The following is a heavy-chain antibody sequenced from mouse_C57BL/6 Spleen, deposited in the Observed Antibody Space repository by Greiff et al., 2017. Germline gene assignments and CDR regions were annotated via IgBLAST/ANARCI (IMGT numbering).Heavy chain of an antibody. D-gene: IGHD1-1*01. Sequence: EVQLQQSGGDLVKPGGSLKLSCAASGFTFSSYGMSWVRQTPDKRLEWVATISSGGSYTYYPDSVKGRFTISRDNAKNTLYLQMSSLKSEDTAMYYCARQEGSSPFAYWGQGTLVTVSA. CDR3: ARQEGSSPFAY. CDR1: GFTFSSYG. J-gene: IGHJ3*01. V-gene: IGHV5-6*01. CDR2: ISSGGSYT.